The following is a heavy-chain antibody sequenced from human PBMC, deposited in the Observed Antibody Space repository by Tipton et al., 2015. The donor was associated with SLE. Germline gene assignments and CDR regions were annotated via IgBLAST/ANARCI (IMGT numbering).Heavy chain of an antibody. CDR1: GYSISSGEY. D-gene: IGHD3-10*01. CDR2: IHHSVTTST. J-gene: IGHJ6*02. Sequence: TLSLTCSVSGYSISSGEYWGWIRQPPGMGLEWIGNIHHSVTTSTYYNPSLKSRVSMSVDTSKEQFSLKLSSVTAADTAVYYCARQSRSGSGSYYLPYYYGMDVWGQGTTVTVSS. CDR3: ARQSRSGSGSYYLPYYYGMDV. V-gene: IGHV4-38-2*02.